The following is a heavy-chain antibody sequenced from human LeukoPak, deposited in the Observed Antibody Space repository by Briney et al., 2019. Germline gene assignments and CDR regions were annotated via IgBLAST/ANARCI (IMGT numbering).Heavy chain of an antibody. V-gene: IGHV4-59*12. J-gene: IGHJ4*02. CDR2: IYYSGST. CDR1: GGSLSSYY. D-gene: IGHD3-3*01. CDR3: ARRYYDSGYYFDY. Sequence: PSETLSLTCTVSGGSLSSYYWSWIRQPPGKGLEWIGYIYYSGSTNYNPSLKSRVTISVDTSKNQFSLELSSVTAADTAVYYCARRYYDSGYYFDYWGQGTLVTVSS.